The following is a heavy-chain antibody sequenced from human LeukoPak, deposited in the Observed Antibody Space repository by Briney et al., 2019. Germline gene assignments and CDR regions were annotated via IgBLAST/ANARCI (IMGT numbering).Heavy chain of an antibody. D-gene: IGHD1-26*01. Sequence: PGGSLRLSCAASGFTFDDYAMHWVRQAPGKGLEWVSGISWNSGSIGYADSVKGRFTISRDNAKNSLYLQMNSLRAEDMALYYCAKGQWELPDSEFDYWGQGTLVTVSS. CDR2: ISWNSGSI. CDR1: GFTFDDYA. V-gene: IGHV3-9*03. J-gene: IGHJ4*02. CDR3: AKGQWELPDSEFDY.